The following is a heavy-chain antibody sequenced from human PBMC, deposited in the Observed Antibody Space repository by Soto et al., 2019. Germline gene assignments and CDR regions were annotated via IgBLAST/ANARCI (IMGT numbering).Heavy chain of an antibody. V-gene: IGHV3-30*03. Sequence: QVQLVESGGGVVQPGRSLRLSCAASGFTFSSYGMHWVRQAPGKGLEWVAVISYDGSNKYYADSVKGRFTISRDNSKNTRYLQMNSLRAEDTAVYYCAAYNTSRHAAFDIWGQGTTVIVSS. D-gene: IGHD1-20*01. CDR1: GFTFSSYG. J-gene: IGHJ3*02. CDR2: ISYDGSNK. CDR3: AAYNTSRHAAFDI.